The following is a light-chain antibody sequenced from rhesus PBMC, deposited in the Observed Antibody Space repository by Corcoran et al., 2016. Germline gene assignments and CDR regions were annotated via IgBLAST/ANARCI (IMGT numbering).Light chain of an antibody. J-gene: IGKJ4*01. CDR3: QQGNSNPLT. CDR1: QGISSC. V-gene: IGKV1-32*02. Sequence: DIQMSQSPSSLSASVGARVTITCRASQGISSCLNWYQQKPGKATKLLIYYANSLESGVPSRFSGSGSGTDFPLTISSLQPEEFATYYCQQGNSNPLTFGGGTKVEIK. CDR2: YAN.